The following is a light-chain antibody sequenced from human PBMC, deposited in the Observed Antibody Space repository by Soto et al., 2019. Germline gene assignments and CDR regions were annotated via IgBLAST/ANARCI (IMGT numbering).Light chain of an antibody. CDR3: QQYNTYPWT. V-gene: IGKV1D-16*01. CDR2: AAS. J-gene: IGKJ1*01. CDR1: QAVSTW. Sequence: DILLTQSPASLSSSLGDRVTISCRASQAVSTWLAWYQQKPGKAPKLLIYAASSLQGGVPARFSGSGSGTEFTLTISSLQPEDFATYYCQQYNTYPWTFGQGTRLDIK.